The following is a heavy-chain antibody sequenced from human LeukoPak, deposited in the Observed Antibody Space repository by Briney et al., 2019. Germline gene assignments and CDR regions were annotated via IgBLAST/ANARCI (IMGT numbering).Heavy chain of an antibody. CDR1: GDSISSSSYY. Sequence: PSETLSLTCTVSGDSISSSSYYWGWIRQPPGKGLEWIGSIYYSGSTYYNPSLKSRVTISVDTSKNQFSLKLSSVTAADTAVYYCARHRGPVYYYYGMDVWGQGTTVTVSS. V-gene: IGHV4-39*01. CDR2: IYYSGST. J-gene: IGHJ6*02. D-gene: IGHD2-2*01. CDR3: ARHRGPVYYYYGMDV.